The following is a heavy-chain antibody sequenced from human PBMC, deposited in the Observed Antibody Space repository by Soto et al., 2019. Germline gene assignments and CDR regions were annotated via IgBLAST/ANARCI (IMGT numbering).Heavy chain of an antibody. CDR3: ARAIPKRNRRNMDV. CDR2: INYRGSL. CDR1: VGSMSSGDYY. Sequence: SETLSLTCTFTVGSMSSGDYYCTWIGQHPGKGLEWIGYINYRGSLYYNPSLKSRVSMSVVTSKNQFSLNLSSVTAADTAVYYCARAIPKRNRRNMDVWGQGTTVIVSS. V-gene: IGHV4-31*03. D-gene: IGHD1-1*01. J-gene: IGHJ6*01.